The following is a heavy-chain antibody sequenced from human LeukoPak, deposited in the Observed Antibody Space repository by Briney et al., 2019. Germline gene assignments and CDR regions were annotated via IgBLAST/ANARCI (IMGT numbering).Heavy chain of an antibody. J-gene: IGHJ4*02. Sequence: GGSLRLPCAASGFTFSGSAMHWVRQASGKGLEWVGRIRSKANSYATAYAASVKGRFTISRDDSKNTAYLQMNSLKTEDTAVYYCTRLTFTSSRFADFDYWGQGTLVTVSS. CDR1: GFTFSGSA. D-gene: IGHD2-2*01. CDR3: TRLTFTSSRFADFDY. V-gene: IGHV3-73*01. CDR2: IRSKANSYAT.